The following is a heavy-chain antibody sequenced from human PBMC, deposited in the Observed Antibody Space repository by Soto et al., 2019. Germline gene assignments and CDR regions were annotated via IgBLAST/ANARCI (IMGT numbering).Heavy chain of an antibody. CDR2: IYYSGST. CDR3: ARSDRHYYDSSGYLDY. D-gene: IGHD3-22*01. J-gene: IGHJ4*02. V-gene: IGHV4-31*03. Sequence: SETLSLTCTVSGGSISSGGYYWSWIRQHPGKGLEWIGYIYYSGSTYYNPSLKSRVTISVDTSKNQFSLKLSSVTAADTAVYYCARSDRHYYDSSGYLDYWGQGTLVTVSS. CDR1: GGSISSGGYY.